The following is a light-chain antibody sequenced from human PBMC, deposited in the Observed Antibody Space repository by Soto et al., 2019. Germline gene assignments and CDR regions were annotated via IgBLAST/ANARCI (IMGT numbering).Light chain of an antibody. J-gene: IGKJ1*01. CDR3: QQYNSYSET. CDR1: QSISSW. CDR2: DAS. V-gene: IGKV1-5*01. Sequence: DIQMTQSPSTLSASVGDRVTITCRASQSISSWLAWYQQKPGKAPKLLIYDASSLESGVPSRFSGSGSGTEFTRTISSLQPDEFATYYGQQYNSYSETFGQGTKVEI.